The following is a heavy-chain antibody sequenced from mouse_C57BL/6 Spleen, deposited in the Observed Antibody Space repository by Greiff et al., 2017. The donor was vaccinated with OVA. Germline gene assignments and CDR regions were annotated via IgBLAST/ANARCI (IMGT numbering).Heavy chain of an antibody. V-gene: IGHV1-26*01. CDR3: AGILFAY. CDR1: GYTFTDYY. Sequence: EVQLQQSGPELVKPGASVKISCKASGYTFTDYYMNWVKQSHGKSLEWIGDINPNNGGTSYNQKFKGKATLTVDKSSSTAYMELRSLTSEGSAVYYCAGILFAYWGQGTLVTVSA. J-gene: IGHJ3*01. CDR2: INPNNGGT.